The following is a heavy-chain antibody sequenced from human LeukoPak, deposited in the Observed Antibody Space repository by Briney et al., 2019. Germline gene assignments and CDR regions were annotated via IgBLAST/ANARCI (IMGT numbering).Heavy chain of an antibody. V-gene: IGHV3-64D*09. D-gene: IGHD6-13*01. CDR2: ISSNGGNT. CDR3: VKLSSRVPQTIEY. J-gene: IGHJ4*02. CDR1: GFTFSSYA. Sequence: GGSLRLTCSASGFTFSSYAMHWVRQAPGKGLEYVSGISSNGGNTNYADSVKGRFTISRDNSKNTLYLQMSSLRAEDTAVYYCVKLSSRVPQTIEYGGQGPRVTVS.